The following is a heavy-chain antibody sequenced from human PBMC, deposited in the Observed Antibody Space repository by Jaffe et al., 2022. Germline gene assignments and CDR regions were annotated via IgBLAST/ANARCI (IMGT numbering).Heavy chain of an antibody. CDR1: GFTFSNYW. V-gene: IGHV3-7*05. J-gene: IGHJ6*03. Sequence: EVQLVESGGDLVQPGGSLRLSCAASGFTFSNYWMSWVRQAPGKGLEWVANINQDGSEKYSVDSVKGRFTVSRDNAKNSVYLQMNSLRAEDTAVYYCAKEVTPTIYYYYYYMDVWGKGTSVTVSS. D-gene: IGHD4-4*01. CDR2: INQDGSEK. CDR3: AKEVTPTIYYYYYYMDV.